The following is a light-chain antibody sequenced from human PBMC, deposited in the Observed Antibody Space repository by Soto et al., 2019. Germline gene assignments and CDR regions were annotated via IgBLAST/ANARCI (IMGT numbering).Light chain of an antibody. CDR3: QXXNNWPPL. CDR2: GAS. V-gene: IGKV3-15*01. J-gene: IGKJ1*01. CDR1: QSVSSN. Sequence: EIVMTQSPATLSVSPGERATLSCRASQSVSSNLAWYQQKPGQAPRLLIYGASTRATGIPARFSGSGSGTEFTLTISSLQSEDFAVYXXQXXNNWPPLFXQGTKVEIK.